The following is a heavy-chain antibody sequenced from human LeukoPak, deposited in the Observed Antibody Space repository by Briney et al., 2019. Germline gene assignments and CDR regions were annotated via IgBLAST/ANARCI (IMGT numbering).Heavy chain of an antibody. CDR1: GYTFTSYG. J-gene: IGHJ3*02. V-gene: IGHV1-18*01. D-gene: IGHD2-2*01. Sequence: GASVKVSCKASGYTFTSYGISWVRQAPGRGLEWMGWISAYNGNTNYAQKLQGRVTMTTDTSTSTAYMELRSLRSDDTAVYYCARDSGDIVVVPAVGDAFDIWGQGTMVTVSS. CDR3: ARDSGDIVVVPAVGDAFDI. CDR2: ISAYNGNT.